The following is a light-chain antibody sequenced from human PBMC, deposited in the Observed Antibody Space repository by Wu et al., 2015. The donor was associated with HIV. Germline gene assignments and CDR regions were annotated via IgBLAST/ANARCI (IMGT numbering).Light chain of an antibody. CDR2: GAS. J-gene: IGKJ2*01. CDR1: QSVSSN. V-gene: IGKV3-15*01. CDR3: QQYNKWPYT. Sequence: EIVMTQSPATLPLSPGERATLSCRASQSVSSNVAWYQQKPGQAPRLLIYGASTRATGIPARFSGSGSGTEFTLTVSSMQSEDFIIYYCQQYNKWPYTFGQGTKLEIK.